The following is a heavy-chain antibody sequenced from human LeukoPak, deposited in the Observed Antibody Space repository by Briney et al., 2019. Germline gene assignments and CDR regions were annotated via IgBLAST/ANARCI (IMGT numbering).Heavy chain of an antibody. Sequence: SVKVSCKASGGTFSSYAISWVRQAPGQGLEWMGGIIPIFGTANYAQKFQGRVTITADESTSTAYMELSSLRSEDTAVSYCASLTYYDFWSGYYTWNYFNYWGQGTLVTVSS. CDR1: GGTFSSYA. CDR3: ASLTYYDFWSGYYTWNYFNY. V-gene: IGHV1-69*13. J-gene: IGHJ4*02. CDR2: IIPIFGTA. D-gene: IGHD3-3*01.